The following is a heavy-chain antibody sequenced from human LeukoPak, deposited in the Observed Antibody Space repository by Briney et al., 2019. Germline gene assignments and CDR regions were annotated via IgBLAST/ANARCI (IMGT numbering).Heavy chain of an antibody. CDR2: ISTSTGDT. CDR3: ALIPYCTTATCYYLDY. V-gene: IGHV1-18*01. J-gene: IGHJ4*02. Sequence: ASVKVSCKTSGYTFTTYGISWVRQSPGQGLEWMGWISTSTGDTNYARKFQGRVTMTADTSTSTTYMELRSLRSDNTAVYYCALIPYCTTATCYYLDYGGQGTRVTVST. D-gene: IGHD2-2*01. CDR1: GYTFTTYG.